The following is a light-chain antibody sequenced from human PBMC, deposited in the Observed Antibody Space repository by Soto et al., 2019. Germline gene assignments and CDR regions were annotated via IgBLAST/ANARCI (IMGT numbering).Light chain of an antibody. J-gene: IGKJ1*01. CDR3: EHRNNWPWT. CDR1: QSVGRY. CDR2: DAS. Sequence: EIVLTQSPAILSLSPGERATLSCRASQSVGRYLVWYQQKPGQAPSLLIYDASNRATGVPARFSGSGSGADFTFTISSLESEDVADYYCEHRNNWPWTLGQGTRVEIK. V-gene: IGKV3-11*01.